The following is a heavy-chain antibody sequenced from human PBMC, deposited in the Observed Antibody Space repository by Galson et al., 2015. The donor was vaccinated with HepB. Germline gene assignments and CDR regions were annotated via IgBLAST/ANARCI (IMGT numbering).Heavy chain of an antibody. CDR1: GYSFTSYW. J-gene: IGHJ6*03. V-gene: IGHV5-51*01. D-gene: IGHD2-2*01. CDR2: IYPGDSDT. Sequence: QSGAEVKKPGESLKISCKGSGYSFTSYWIGWVRQMPGKGLEWMGIIYPGDSDTRYSPSFQGQVTISADKSISTAYLQWSSLKASDTAMYYCARHLGYCSSTSCYGAYYYMDVWGKGTTVTVSS. CDR3: ARHLGYCSSTSCYGAYYYMDV.